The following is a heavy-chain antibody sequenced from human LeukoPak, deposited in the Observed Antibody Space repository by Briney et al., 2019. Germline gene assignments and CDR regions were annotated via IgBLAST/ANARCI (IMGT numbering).Heavy chain of an antibody. D-gene: IGHD2-15*01. CDR1: GFTLSSYAM. V-gene: IGHV4-4*02. CDR2: IYHSGST. Sequence: PGGSLRLSCAASGFTLSSYAMSWVRQPPGKGLEWIGEIYHSGSTNYNPSLKSRVTISVDKSKNQFSLKLSSVTAADTAVYYCARDPGYCSGGSCYSWFDPWGQGTLVTVSS. J-gene: IGHJ5*02. CDR3: ARDPGYCSGGSCYSWFDP.